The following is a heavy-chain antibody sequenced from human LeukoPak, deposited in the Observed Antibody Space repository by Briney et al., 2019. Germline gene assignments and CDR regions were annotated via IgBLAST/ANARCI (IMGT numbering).Heavy chain of an antibody. CDR1: GGSISSYY. V-gene: IGHV4-59*01. J-gene: IGHJ6*02. D-gene: IGHD1-14*01. CDR3: ARENPDPLYYYYGMDV. CDR2: IYYSGST. Sequence: SETLSLTCTVSGGSISSYYWSWIRQPPGKGLEWIGYIYYSGSTNYNPSLKSRVTISVDTSKNQFSLKLSSVTAADTAVYYCARENPDPLYYYYGMDVWGQGTTVTVSS.